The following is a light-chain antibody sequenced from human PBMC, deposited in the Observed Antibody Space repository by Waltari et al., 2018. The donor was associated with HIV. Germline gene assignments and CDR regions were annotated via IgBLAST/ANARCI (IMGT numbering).Light chain of an antibody. J-gene: IGKJ5*01. CDR1: QSVSSY. CDR3: QQRSNWPIT. CDR2: GAS. V-gene: IGKV3-11*01. Sequence: EIVFTQSPATLSLSPGERATLPCRASQSVSSYLAWLQQKPGKAPRLLIYGASNRATGIPARFSGSGSGTDFTLTISSLEPEDFAVYYCQQRSNWPITFGQGTRLEIK.